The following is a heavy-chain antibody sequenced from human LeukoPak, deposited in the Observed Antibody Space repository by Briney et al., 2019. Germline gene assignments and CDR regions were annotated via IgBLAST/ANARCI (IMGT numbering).Heavy chain of an antibody. D-gene: IGHD3-10*01. Sequence: SETLSLTCTVSGGSISSSSYYWGWIRQPPGKGLEWIGYIYTSGSTNYNPSLKSRVTISVDTSKNQFSLKLSSVTAADTAVYYCARLRGEMDPFDYWGQGTLVTVSS. CDR1: GGSISSSSYY. V-gene: IGHV4-61*05. CDR3: ARLRGEMDPFDY. J-gene: IGHJ4*02. CDR2: IYTSGST.